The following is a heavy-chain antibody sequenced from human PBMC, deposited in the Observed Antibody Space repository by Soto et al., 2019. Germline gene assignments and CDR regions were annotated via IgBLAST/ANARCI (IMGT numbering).Heavy chain of an antibody. CDR1: GGTFSSYA. CDR3: ARTIAAAGVYYYGMDV. V-gene: IGHV1-69*01. Sequence: QVQLVQSGAEVKKPGSSVKVSCKASGGTFSSYAISWVRQAPGQGLEWMGGIIPIFGTANYAQKFQGRVTSTADEATSTAYIELSSLRSEDTAVYYCARTIAAAGVYYYGMDVWGQGTTVTVSS. J-gene: IGHJ6*02. CDR2: IIPIFGTA. D-gene: IGHD6-13*01.